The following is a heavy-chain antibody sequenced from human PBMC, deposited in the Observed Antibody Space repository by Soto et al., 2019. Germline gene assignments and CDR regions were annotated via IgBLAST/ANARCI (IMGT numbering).Heavy chain of an antibody. CDR3: ARDRKGLGDYGEEDFYYYDMDV. CDR2: ISSSSTTI. CDR1: GFTLGTYS. V-gene: IGHV3-48*02. Sequence: GGSLRLSCAASGFTLGTYSMNWVRQAPGKGLEWVSYISSSSTTIYYVDSVKGRFTISRDNAKNSLYLQMNSLRDEDTGVYYCARDRKGLGDYGEEDFYYYDMDVWGLGTTVTVSS. J-gene: IGHJ6*02. D-gene: IGHD4-17*01.